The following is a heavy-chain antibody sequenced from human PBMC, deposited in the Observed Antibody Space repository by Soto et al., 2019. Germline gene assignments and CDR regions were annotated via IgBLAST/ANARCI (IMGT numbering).Heavy chain of an antibody. CDR3: ARLMDPYSGPLLDI. J-gene: IGHJ3*02. D-gene: IGHD1-26*01. CDR2: INPNTGGT. V-gene: IGHV1-2*02. CDR1: GYTFTGYY. Sequence: QVQLVQSGAEVEKPGASVKVSCKASGYTFTGYYIHWVRQAPGQGLEWMGWINPNTGGTNYAQKFQGRVTMTRDTSISTAYMELSTLKSDDAAVYYCARLMDPYSGPLLDIWGQGTMVTVSS.